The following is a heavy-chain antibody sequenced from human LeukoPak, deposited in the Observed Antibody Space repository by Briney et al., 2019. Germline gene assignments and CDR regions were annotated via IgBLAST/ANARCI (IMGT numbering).Heavy chain of an antibody. Sequence: GGSLRLSCAASGFTFSSYGMHWVRQAPGKGLEWVAFIRYDGSNKYYADSVKGRFTISRDNSKNTLYLQMNSLRAEDTAVYYCARDFDSSGYYYGASGYWGQGTLVTVSS. J-gene: IGHJ4*02. CDR2: IRYDGSNK. CDR3: ARDFDSSGYYYGASGY. V-gene: IGHV3-30*02. CDR1: GFTFSSYG. D-gene: IGHD3-22*01.